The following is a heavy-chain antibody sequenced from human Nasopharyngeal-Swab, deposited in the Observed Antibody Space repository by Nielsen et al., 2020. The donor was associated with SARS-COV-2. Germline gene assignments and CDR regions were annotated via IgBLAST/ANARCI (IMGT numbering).Heavy chain of an antibody. CDR1: GGSISSSSYY. CDR3: ARTYSVWHVDY. V-gene: IGHV4-61*01. D-gene: IGHD4-11*01. Sequence: SETLSLTCTVSGGSISSSSYYWSWIRQPPGKGLEWIGNIYYSGNTNYNPSLKSRVTISVDTSKNQCSLKLSSVTAADTAVYYCARTYSVWHVDYWGQGTLVTVSS. J-gene: IGHJ4*01. CDR2: IYYSGNT.